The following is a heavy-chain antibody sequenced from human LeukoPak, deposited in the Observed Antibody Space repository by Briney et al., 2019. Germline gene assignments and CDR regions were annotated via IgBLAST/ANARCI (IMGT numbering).Heavy chain of an antibody. CDR1: GFTLSNSW. J-gene: IGHJ4*02. D-gene: IGHD4-17*01. Sequence: PGGSLRLSCAASGFTLSNSWMSWVRQAPGKGLEWVSSISSSSSYIYYADSVKGRFTISRDNAKNSLYLQMNSLRAEDTAVYYCARLTTTVTTPFDYWGQGTLVTVSS. V-gene: IGHV3-21*01. CDR3: ARLTTTVTTPFDY. CDR2: ISSSSSYI.